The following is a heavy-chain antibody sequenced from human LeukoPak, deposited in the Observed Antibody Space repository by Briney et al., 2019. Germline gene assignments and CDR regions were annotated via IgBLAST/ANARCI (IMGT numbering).Heavy chain of an antibody. Sequence: SETLSLTCAVYGGSFSGHYWSWIRQPPGKGLEWIGEINHSGSTNYNPFLKSRVTISVDTSKNQFSLNLSSVTAADTAVYYCARGNGYWYFDLWGRGALVTVSS. D-gene: IGHD2-8*01. CDR3: ARGNGYWYFDL. J-gene: IGHJ2*01. CDR2: INHSGST. V-gene: IGHV4-34*01. CDR1: GGSFSGHY.